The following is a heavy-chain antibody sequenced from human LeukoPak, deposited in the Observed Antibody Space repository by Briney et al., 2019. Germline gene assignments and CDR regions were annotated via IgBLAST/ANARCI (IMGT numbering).Heavy chain of an antibody. J-gene: IGHJ4*02. CDR3: AKIDWSGFPSYFDS. CDR1: GGSISSYY. D-gene: IGHD3-3*01. CDR2: ISGSGGST. V-gene: IGHV3-23*01. Sequence: ETLSLTCTVSGGSISSYYWSWVRQAPGKGLEWVSAISGSGGSTYYADSVKGRFTISRDNSKNTLYLQMNSLRAEDTAVYYCAKIDWSGFPSYFDSWGQGTLVTVSS.